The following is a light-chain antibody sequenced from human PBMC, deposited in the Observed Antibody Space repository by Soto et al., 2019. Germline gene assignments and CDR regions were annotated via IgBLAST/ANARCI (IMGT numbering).Light chain of an antibody. CDR1: QSISGW. J-gene: IGKJ2*01. Sequence: DIQMTQSPSTLSASVGDTVSITCRASQSISGWMAWYQQQPGKVPKLLIFDASSLESGVPSRFSGSGSGTIFTLTISGLQPGDFATYYCQQYNSYPYTFVQGTKLEIK. CDR2: DAS. V-gene: IGKV1-5*01. CDR3: QQYNSYPYT.